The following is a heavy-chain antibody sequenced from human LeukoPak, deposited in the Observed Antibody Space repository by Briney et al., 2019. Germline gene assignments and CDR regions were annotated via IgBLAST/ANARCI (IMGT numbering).Heavy chain of an antibody. CDR1: GFTFSSYA. CDR3: AKDVNAYCSGDCSDY. Sequence: GGSLRLSCTTSGFTFSSYAMHWVRQAPGKGLEWVAVISFDGSNKYYADSVKGRFTISRDNSKNMVSLEMNSLRTEGTAVYYCAKDVNAYCSGDCSDYWGQGTLVTVSS. D-gene: IGHD2-21*01. V-gene: IGHV3-30-3*01. J-gene: IGHJ4*02. CDR2: ISFDGSNK.